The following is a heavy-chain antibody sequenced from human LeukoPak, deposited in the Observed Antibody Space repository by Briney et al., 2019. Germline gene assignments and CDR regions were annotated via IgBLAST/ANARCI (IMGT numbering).Heavy chain of an antibody. D-gene: IGHD1-26*01. Sequence: SETLSLTCTVSGDSIYNSDYYWGWIRQPPGKGLEWIGYIYYSGSTNYNPSLKSRVTISVDTSKNQFSLKLNSVTAADTAVYYCARAYPTKKWELRYWGQGTLVTVSS. CDR3: ARAYPTKKWELRY. CDR1: GDSIYNSDYY. V-gene: IGHV4-61*08. CDR2: IYYSGST. J-gene: IGHJ4*02.